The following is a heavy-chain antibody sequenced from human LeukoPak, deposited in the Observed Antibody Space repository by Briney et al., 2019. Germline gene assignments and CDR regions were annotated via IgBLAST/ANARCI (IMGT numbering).Heavy chain of an antibody. D-gene: IGHD2-2*01. J-gene: IGHJ4*02. Sequence: SETLSLTCAVSGYSISSGYYWGWIRQPPGKGLEGIGSIYHSGSTYYNPSLKSPVTISVDTSKNQFSLKLSSVTAADTAVYYFARAHGVPPEFDYWGQGNLVTVSS. V-gene: IGHV4-38-2*01. CDR1: GYSISSGYY. CDR2: IYHSGST. CDR3: ARAHGVPPEFDY.